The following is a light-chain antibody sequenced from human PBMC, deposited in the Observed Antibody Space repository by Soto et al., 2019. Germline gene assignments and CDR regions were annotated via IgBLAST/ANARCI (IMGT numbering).Light chain of an antibody. J-gene: IGLJ3*02. Sequence: QAVVTQPPSASGTPGQRVTISCSGSSSNVENNFLNWYRHLPGTAPKHLIYNDNQRPSGVPDRFSGSKSGTSASLAISGLHSDDEADYYCAAWDDSLNGLLFGGGTKLAVL. V-gene: IGLV1-44*01. CDR2: NDN. CDR1: SSNVENNF. CDR3: AAWDDSLNGLL.